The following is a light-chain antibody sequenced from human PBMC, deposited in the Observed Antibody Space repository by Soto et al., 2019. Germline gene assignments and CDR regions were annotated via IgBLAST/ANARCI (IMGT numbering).Light chain of an antibody. Sequence: QSALTQPPSASGSPGQSVTISCTGTSSDVGGYNYVSWYQQHPGKAPKLMIYEVSKRPSGVPDRFSASKSGNTASLTVSGLQAEDEADYYCSSYAGSNSYVFGTGTKVT. V-gene: IGLV2-8*01. CDR3: SSYAGSNSYV. CDR2: EVS. CDR1: SSDVGGYNY. J-gene: IGLJ1*01.